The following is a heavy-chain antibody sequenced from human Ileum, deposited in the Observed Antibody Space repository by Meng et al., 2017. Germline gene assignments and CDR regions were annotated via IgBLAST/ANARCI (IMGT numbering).Heavy chain of an antibody. CDR1: GGSVNTGSYY. J-gene: IGHJ4*02. V-gene: IGHV4-61*01. CDR2: MYFSGST. Sequence: QVQTRESGPGLVRPSETLSLTCTISGGSVNTGSYYWTWIRQPPGKGLEWIGYMYFSGSTKYNASIKSRVSISVDTSKKQFSLNLTSVTAADTAVYYCARGHYDKYFDSWGQGTLVTVSS. D-gene: IGHD3-22*01. CDR3: ARGHYDKYFDS.